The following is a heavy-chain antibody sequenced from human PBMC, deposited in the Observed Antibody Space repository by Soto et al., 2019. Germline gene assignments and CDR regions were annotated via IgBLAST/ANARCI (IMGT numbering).Heavy chain of an antibody. J-gene: IGHJ4*02. CDR3: AKEHHYSSSWSEFDY. Sequence: EAQLLESGGGLVQPGGSLRLSCAASGFTFSRYAMSWVRQAPGKGLEWVSAISGSGVSTYYADSVKGRFTISRDNSKNTLYLQINSLRAEDTAVYYCAKEHHYSSSWSEFDYWGQGTLVTVSS. V-gene: IGHV3-23*01. CDR2: ISGSGVST. D-gene: IGHD6-13*01. CDR1: GFTFSRYA.